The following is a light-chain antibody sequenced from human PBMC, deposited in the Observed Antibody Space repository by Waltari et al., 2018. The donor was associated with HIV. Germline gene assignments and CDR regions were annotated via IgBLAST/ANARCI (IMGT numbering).Light chain of an antibody. CDR2: WAS. J-gene: IGKJ2*01. CDR1: QSLLYSSRNKNY. CDR3: QQYYSPQYT. V-gene: IGKV4-1*01. Sequence: DMVMTQSPSSLAVSLGARATIHCKYTQSLLYSSRNKNYLAWFQQKPRQPPKLLIYWASTRVSGVPERFSGSGSGTDFTLTISSLKTEDVAVYYCQQYYSPQYTFGQGTKVAIK.